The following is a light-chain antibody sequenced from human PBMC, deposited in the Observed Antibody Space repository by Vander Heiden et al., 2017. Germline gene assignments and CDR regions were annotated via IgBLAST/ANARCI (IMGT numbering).Light chain of an antibody. V-gene: IGLV1-47*01. Sequence: QSVLTQPPSASGTVGQWDTISCSGSSSNIGSNYVYWDQQLPGTAPKLLIYRNNQRPSGVPDRFSGSKSGNSAYLAISGLRSEDEADYYCAAWDDSLSGRNVVFGGGTKLTVL. CDR2: RNN. CDR3: AAWDDSLSGRNVV. CDR1: SSNIGSNY. J-gene: IGLJ2*01.